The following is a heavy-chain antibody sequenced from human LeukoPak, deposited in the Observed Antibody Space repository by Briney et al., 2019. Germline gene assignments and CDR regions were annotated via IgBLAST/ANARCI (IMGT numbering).Heavy chain of an antibody. D-gene: IGHD6-19*01. J-gene: IGHJ3*02. CDR1: GGSLSSGDCY. CDR2: IYYTGST. Sequence: SETLSLTCTVSGGSLSSGDCYWSWIRQPPGKGLEWIGFIYYTGSTYYSPSLKSRATVSLDTSKNQFSLKLTSVTAADTAAYFCVRDRKQLLGEGDAFDIWGQGTMVTVSS. V-gene: IGHV4-30-4*01. CDR3: VRDRKQLLGEGDAFDI.